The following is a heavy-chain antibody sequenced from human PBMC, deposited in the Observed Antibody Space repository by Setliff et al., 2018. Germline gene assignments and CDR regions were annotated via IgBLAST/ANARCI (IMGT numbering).Heavy chain of an antibody. J-gene: IGHJ5*02. Sequence: SVKVSCKASGGTFSSYAISWVRQAPGQGLEWMGGIIPILGIANYAQKFQGRVTITADESTSTAYMELSSLRSEDTAVYYCARGVGSGSYYWFDPWGQGTLVTVSS. CDR2: IIPILGIA. V-gene: IGHV1-69*10. CDR1: GGTFSSYA. CDR3: ARGVGSGSYYWFDP. D-gene: IGHD3-10*01.